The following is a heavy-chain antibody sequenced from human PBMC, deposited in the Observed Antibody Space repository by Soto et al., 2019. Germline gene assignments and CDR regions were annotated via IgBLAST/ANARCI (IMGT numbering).Heavy chain of an antibody. CDR1: GDPISRYH. D-gene: IGHD6-19*01. CDR2: VRNSGST. V-gene: IGHV4-59*01. J-gene: IGHJ4*02. CDR3: TGDRNNRVWYKY. Sequence: QVQLQASGPGLVKPSETLSLSCTVSGDPISRYHWSWIRQTPGKGLEWIGYVRNSGSTSYNPSLKSLVTISIDTSRKQFSLRLRSVTAADTAVYYCTGDRNNRVWYKYWGQGTLVTVSS.